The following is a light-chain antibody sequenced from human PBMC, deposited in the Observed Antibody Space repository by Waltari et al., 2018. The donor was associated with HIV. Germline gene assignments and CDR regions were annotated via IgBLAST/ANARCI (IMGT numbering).Light chain of an antibody. Sequence: QSALTQPAYVSGSPGPSITISCTGSRNDIGTYKYVSWYQQHPGKAPKVLIYEVTNRPSGVSDRFSGSKSGNTASLVISGLQTDDEADYYCSSYTSSTTVIFGGGTKLTVL. CDR3: SSYTSSTTVI. CDR2: EVT. CDR1: RNDIGTYKY. V-gene: IGLV2-14*01. J-gene: IGLJ2*01.